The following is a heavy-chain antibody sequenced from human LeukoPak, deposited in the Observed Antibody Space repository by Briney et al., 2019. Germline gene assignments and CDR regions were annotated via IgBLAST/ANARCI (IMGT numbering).Heavy chain of an antibody. CDR1: GYTFTVYY. CDR2: INPNSGGT. CDR3: ARGVGTMIVVVITPLDY. V-gene: IGHV1-2*02. D-gene: IGHD3-22*01. Sequence: GASVKVSCKASGYTFTVYYMHWVRQAPGQGLEWMGWINPNSGGTNYAQKFQGRVTMTRDTSISTAYMELSRLRSDDTAVYYCARGVGTMIVVVITPLDYWGQGTLVTASS. J-gene: IGHJ4*02.